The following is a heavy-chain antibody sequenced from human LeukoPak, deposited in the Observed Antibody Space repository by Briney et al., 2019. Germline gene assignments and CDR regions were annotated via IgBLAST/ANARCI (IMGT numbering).Heavy chain of an antibody. J-gene: IGHJ6*03. CDR1: GGSISSYY. V-gene: IGHV4-59*01. CDR2: IYYSGST. CDR3: ARSSGSYRAYYYYYMDV. Sequence: SETLSLTCTVSGGSISSYYWSWIRQPPGKGLEWIGYIYYSGSTNYNPSLKSRVTISVDTSKNQFSLKLSSVTAADTAVYYCARSSGSYRAYYYYYMDVWGKGTTVTVSS. D-gene: IGHD1-26*01.